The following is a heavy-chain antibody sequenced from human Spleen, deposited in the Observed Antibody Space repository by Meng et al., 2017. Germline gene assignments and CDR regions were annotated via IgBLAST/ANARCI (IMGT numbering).Heavy chain of an antibody. D-gene: IGHD6-25*01. CDR3: ARDEDISAAGKLFGDY. CDR1: GYNSPEYY. V-gene: IGHV1-2*06. J-gene: IGHJ4*02. CDR2: INPKSGDT. Sequence: QLGQSGAKWKQTWPSVNVSCKPSGYNSPEYYIHWVRRAPGQGLEWMGRINPKSGDTHYAQKFQARVTMTGDTSISTAYMELSGLRSDDTAMYYCARDEDISAAGKLFGDYWGQGTLVTVSS.